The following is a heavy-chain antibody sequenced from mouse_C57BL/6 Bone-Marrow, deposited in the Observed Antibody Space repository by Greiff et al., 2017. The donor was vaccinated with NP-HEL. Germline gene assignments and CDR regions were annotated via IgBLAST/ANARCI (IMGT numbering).Heavy chain of an antibody. V-gene: IGHV1-82*01. J-gene: IGHJ3*01. CDR2: IYPGDGDT. CDR1: GYAFSSSW. Sequence: QVQLKESGPELVKPGASVKISCKASGYAFSSSWMNWVKQRPGKGLEWIGRIYPGDGDTNYNGKFKGKATLTADKSSSTAYMQLSSLTSEDSAVYFCAREGDFYYGYDGAYWGQGTLVTVSA. CDR3: AREGDFYYGYDGAY. D-gene: IGHD2-2*01.